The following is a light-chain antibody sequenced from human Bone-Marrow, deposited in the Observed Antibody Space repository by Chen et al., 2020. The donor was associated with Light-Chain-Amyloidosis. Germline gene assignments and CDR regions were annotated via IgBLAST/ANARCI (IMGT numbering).Light chain of an antibody. J-gene: IGLJ1*01. V-gene: IGLV2-14*01. CDR2: EVT. CDR1: SSDVGGDNH. Sequence: QSALTQPASVSASPGQSITISCTGTSSDVGGDNHVSWYQQHPDQAPKLMIYEVTNRPSWVPVRFSGSKSDNTASLTISGLQTEDEADYFCSSYTITNTLVFGSGTRVTVL. CDR3: SSYTITNTLV.